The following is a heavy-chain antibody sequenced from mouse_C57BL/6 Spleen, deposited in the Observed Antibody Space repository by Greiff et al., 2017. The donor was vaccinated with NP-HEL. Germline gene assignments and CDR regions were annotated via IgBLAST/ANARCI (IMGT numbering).Heavy chain of an antibody. J-gene: IGHJ2*01. D-gene: IGHD2-3*01. CDR1: GFTFSDYY. V-gene: IGHV5-16*01. CDR3: ARGWGYSLDY. Sequence: EVKLMESEGGLVQPGSSMKLSCTASGFTFSDYYMAWVRQVPEKGLEWVANINYDGSSTYYLDSLKSRFIISRDNAKNILYLQMSSLKSEDTATYYCARGWGYSLDYWGQGTTLTVSS. CDR2: INYDGSST.